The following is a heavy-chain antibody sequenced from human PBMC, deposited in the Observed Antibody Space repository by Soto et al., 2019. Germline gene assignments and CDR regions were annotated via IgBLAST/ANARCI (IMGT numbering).Heavy chain of an antibody. V-gene: IGHV3-23*01. CDR3: AKDLDYIVVVVAAIDY. Sequence: LRLSCAASGFTFSSYPMTWVRQAPGQGLEWVSAISGSGGSTYYADSVKGRFTISRDNSKNTLYLQMNSLRAEDTAVYYCAKDLDYIVVVVAAIDYWGQGTLVTVSS. J-gene: IGHJ4*02. CDR1: GFTFSSYP. D-gene: IGHD2-15*01. CDR2: ISGSGGST.